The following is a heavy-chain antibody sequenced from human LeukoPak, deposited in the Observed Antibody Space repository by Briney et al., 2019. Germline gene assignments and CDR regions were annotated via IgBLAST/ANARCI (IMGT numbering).Heavy chain of an antibody. CDR3: VGGGSGSPLPRTYYYGMDV. J-gene: IGHJ6*02. D-gene: IGHD3-10*01. CDR1: GGSFSGYY. CDR2: INHSGST. V-gene: IGHV4-34*01. Sequence: SETLSLTCAVYGGSFSGYYWSWIRQPPGKGLEWIGEINHSGSTNYNPSLKSRVTISVDTSKNQFSLKLSSVTAADTSVYYCVGGGSGSPLPRTYYYGMDVWGQGTTVTVSS.